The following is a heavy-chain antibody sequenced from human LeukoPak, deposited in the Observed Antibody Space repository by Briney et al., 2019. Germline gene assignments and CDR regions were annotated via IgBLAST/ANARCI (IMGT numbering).Heavy chain of an antibody. V-gene: IGHV3-15*01. Sequence: GGSLRLSCVASGFIFRNAWMSWVRQAPGKGLEWVGRIKSKTDGGTTDYAAPVKGRFTISRDDSKNTLYLQMNRLKTEDTAVHHCNTELGYCSGGSCYNNYYYYGLDVWGQGTTVTVSS. D-gene: IGHD2-15*01. CDR1: GFIFRNAW. CDR3: NTELGYCSGGSCYNNYYYYGLDV. J-gene: IGHJ6*02. CDR2: IKSKTDGGTT.